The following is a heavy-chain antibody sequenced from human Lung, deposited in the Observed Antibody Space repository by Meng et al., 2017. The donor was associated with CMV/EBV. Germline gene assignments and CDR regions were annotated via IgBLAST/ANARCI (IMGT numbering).Heavy chain of an antibody. Sequence: GESXKISXAASGFTFNTYWMSWVRQAPGKGLEWVANIKEDGSDKYYLDSVKGRFTISKDNAKNSLYLQMNSLRAEDTAVYYCARDLGGSKATFDYWGQGTXVTVSS. V-gene: IGHV3-7*01. CDR3: ARDLGGSKATFDY. CDR1: GFTFNTYW. CDR2: IKEDGSDK. J-gene: IGHJ4*02. D-gene: IGHD3-16*01.